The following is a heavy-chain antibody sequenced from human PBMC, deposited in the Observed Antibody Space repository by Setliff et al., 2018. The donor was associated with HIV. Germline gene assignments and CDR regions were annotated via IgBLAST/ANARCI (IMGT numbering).Heavy chain of an antibody. CDR3: ARDSAIVTTIIDHYYGMDV. CDR1: GYTFTDYA. D-gene: IGHD5-12*01. J-gene: IGHJ6*02. Sequence: GASVKVSCKASGYTFTDYAIYWMRQAPGQRLEWLGWINAGNGNTEYSQNFQGRVTISRDTSASTAYMELSSLRSEDTAVYYCARDSAIVTTIIDHYYGMDVWGQGTTVTV. V-gene: IGHV1-3*01. CDR2: INAGNGNT.